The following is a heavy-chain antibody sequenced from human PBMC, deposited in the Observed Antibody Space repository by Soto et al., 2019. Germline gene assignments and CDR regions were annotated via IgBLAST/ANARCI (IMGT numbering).Heavy chain of an antibody. CDR2: INHSGST. Sequence: PSETLSLTCAVYGGSFSGYYWIWIRQPPGKGLEWIGEINHSGSTNYNPSLKSRVTISVDTSKNQFSLKLSSVTAADTAVYYCARFYYYYYYMDVWGKGTTVTVSS. CDR1: GGSFSGYY. J-gene: IGHJ6*03. CDR3: ARFYYYYYYMDV. V-gene: IGHV4-34*01.